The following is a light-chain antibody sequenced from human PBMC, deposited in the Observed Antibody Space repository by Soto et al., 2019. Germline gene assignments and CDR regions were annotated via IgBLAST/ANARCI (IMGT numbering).Light chain of an antibody. Sequence: QSALTQPASMSGSPGQSITISCTGTSSDVGRYNYVSWYQQHPGKAPKLMIYDVTNRPSGVSDRFSGSKSGTTASLTISGLQAEDEADYYCSSYTSSSTWVFGGGTKVTVL. J-gene: IGLJ3*02. CDR3: SSYTSSSTWV. V-gene: IGLV2-14*03. CDR1: SSDVGRYNY. CDR2: DVT.